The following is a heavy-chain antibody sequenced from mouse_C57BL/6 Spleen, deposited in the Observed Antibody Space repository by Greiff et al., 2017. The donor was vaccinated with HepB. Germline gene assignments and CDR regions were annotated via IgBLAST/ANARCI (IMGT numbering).Heavy chain of an antibody. CDR2: INPSTGGT. V-gene: IGHV1-43*01. CDR3: ARDGNFDY. Sequence: EVQLQQSGPELVKPGASVKISCKASGYSFTGYYMHWVKQSSEKGLEWIGEINPSTGGTSYNQKFKGKATLTVDKSSSTAYMQLKSLTSEDSAVYYCARDGNFDYWGQGTTLTVSS. D-gene: IGHD2-1*01. CDR1: GYSFTGYY. J-gene: IGHJ2*01.